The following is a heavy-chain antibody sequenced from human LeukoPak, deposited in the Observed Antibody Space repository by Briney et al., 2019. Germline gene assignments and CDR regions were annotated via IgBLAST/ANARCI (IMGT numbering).Heavy chain of an antibody. CDR1: GFTFGDYA. V-gene: IGHV3-49*04. Sequence: QSGGSLRLSCTTSGFTFGDYAISSVRQAPGKWLQWVGFTRSKTYGGTTLYAASLEGRFTISRDDSKSIAYLHMNSLKTEDTAIYYCTRADLIWYATSYYYFDYWGQGTLVTVSS. J-gene: IGHJ4*02. CDR2: TRSKTYGGTT. D-gene: IGHD2-8*01. CDR3: TRADLIWYATSYYYFDY.